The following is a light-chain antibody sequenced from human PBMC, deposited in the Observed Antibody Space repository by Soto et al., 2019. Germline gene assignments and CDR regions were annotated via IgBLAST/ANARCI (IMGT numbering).Light chain of an antibody. CDR3: QHYNSYGT. J-gene: IGKJ1*01. CDR2: RAS. Sequence: IVLTQSPDTLSLSPGERATLSCRASQSVSSNYLAWYQQKPGQTPKVLIYRASTRATGIPDRFSGSGSGTEFTLTISSLQPDDFATYYCQHYNSYGTFGQGSKVDI. V-gene: IGKV3-20*01. CDR1: QSVSSNY.